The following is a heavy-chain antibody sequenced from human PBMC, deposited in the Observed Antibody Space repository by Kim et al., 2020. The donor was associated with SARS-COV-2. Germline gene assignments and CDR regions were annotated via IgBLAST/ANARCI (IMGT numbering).Heavy chain of an antibody. D-gene: IGHD3-22*01. CDR3: ARAGHHDTSGYLRDFDY. J-gene: IGHJ4*02. Sequence: VKGRFTISRDNAKNSLFLQMNSLRADDTAVYYCARAGHHDTSGYLRDFDYWGQGTLVTVSS. V-gene: IGHV3-11*06.